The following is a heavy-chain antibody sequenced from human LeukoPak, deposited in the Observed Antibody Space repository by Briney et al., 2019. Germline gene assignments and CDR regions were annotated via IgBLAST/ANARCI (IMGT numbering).Heavy chain of an antibody. CDR2: IYYSGST. CDR1: GGSISSYY. V-gene: IGHV4-59*08. CDR3: ARLSADYYGSGSYYSGIPYYYYGMDV. Sequence: SETLSLTCTVSGGSISSYYWSWIRQPPGKGLEWIGYIYYSGSTNYNPSPKSRVTISVDTSKNQFSLKLSSVTAADTAVYYCARLSADYYGSGSYYSGIPYYYYGMDVWGQGTTVTVCS. J-gene: IGHJ6*02. D-gene: IGHD3-10*01.